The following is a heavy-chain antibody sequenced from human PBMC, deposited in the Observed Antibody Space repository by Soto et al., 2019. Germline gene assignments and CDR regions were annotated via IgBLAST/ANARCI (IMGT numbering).Heavy chain of an antibody. J-gene: IGHJ4*02. Sequence: QVQLVQSGAEVKKPGASVKVSCKASGYTFTSYYMHWVRQAPGQGLEWMGIINPSGGSTSYAQKFQGXVTMTXXTXXXXXXXXXXXXXXXXXXXXXXXXXXXXXPRGDYWGQGTLVTVSS. CDR3: XXXXXXXPRGDY. CDR1: GYTFTSYY. V-gene: IGHV1-46*01. CDR2: INPSGGST.